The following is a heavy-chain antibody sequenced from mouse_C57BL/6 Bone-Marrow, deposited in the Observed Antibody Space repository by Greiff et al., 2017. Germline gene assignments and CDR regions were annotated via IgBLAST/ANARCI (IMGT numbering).Heavy chain of an antibody. V-gene: IGHV5-4*01. Sequence: EVHLVESGGGLVKPGGSLKLSCAASGFTFSSYAMSWVRQTPEKRLEWVATISDGGSSTYYPDNVKGRFTISRDNAKNNLYLQMSHLKSEDTAMYYCARDQDYGSSYGGYFDYWGQGTTLTVSS. CDR2: ISDGGSST. CDR1: GFTFSSYA. J-gene: IGHJ2*01. CDR3: ARDQDYGSSYGGYFDY. D-gene: IGHD1-1*01.